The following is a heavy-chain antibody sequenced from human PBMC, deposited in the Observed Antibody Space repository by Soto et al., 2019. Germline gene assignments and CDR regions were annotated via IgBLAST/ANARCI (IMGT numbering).Heavy chain of an antibody. Sequence: QVQLQESGPGLVKPSGTLSLTCTVSGDSINSNHYWSWVRQPPGKGLEWIGETSPSGSATYNPSLKSRVTISVDKSKNQFSLKVTSVTAADTAVYYCARDNYGAWYSFDHWGQGALVTVSS. V-gene: IGHV4-4*02. CDR1: GDSINSNHY. CDR3: ARDNYGAWYSFDH. J-gene: IGHJ4*02. D-gene: IGHD2-21*01. CDR2: TSPSGSA.